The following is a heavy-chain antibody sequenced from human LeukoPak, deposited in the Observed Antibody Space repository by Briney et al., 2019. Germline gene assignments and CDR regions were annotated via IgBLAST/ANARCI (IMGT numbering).Heavy chain of an antibody. CDR2: IFPGDADT. CDR3: ATLRSVYYYDYFDY. V-gene: IGHV5-51*01. CDR1: GYSFINYW. J-gene: IGHJ4*02. D-gene: IGHD3-22*01. Sequence: GESLKISCKGSGYSFINYWIGWVRQMPGKGLEWLGIIFPGDADTKYNPSFKGQVTISADTSISNAYLQWSSLTASDTALYYCATLRSVYYYDYFDYWGQGTLVTVSS.